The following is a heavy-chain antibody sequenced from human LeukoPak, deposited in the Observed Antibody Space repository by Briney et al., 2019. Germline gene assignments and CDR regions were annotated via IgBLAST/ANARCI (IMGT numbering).Heavy chain of an antibody. D-gene: IGHD6-19*01. J-gene: IGHJ5*02. CDR1: GYTLSDYY. Sequence: ASVKVSCKASGYTLSDYYMHWVRQAPGQGLEWMGWINPNSGGTNYAQKFQGRVTMTRDTSISTAYMELSRLRSDDTAVYYCARYSIAVEGGNWFDPWGQGTLVTVSS. CDR3: ARYSIAVEGGNWFDP. V-gene: IGHV1-2*02. CDR2: INPNSGGT.